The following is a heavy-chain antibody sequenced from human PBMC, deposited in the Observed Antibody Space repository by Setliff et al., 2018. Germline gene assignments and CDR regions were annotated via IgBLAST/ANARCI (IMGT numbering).Heavy chain of an antibody. Sequence: SETLSLTCTVSGGSFSTYYWSWIRQPPGKGLEWIGFISYSGITTYNVSLKSRVSISVDTSKNQLSLTLSSVTAADTAVYYRVREGYSEYFQDWGRGTLVTVSS. D-gene: IGHD1-1*01. V-gene: IGHV4-59*01. CDR1: GGSFSTYY. J-gene: IGHJ1*01. CDR3: VREGYSEYFQD. CDR2: ISYSGIT.